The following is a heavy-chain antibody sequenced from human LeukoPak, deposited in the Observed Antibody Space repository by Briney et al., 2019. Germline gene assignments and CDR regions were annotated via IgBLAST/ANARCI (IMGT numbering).Heavy chain of an antibody. CDR3: AKDLDIMATITGN. V-gene: IGHV3-23*01. CDR2: ASGSGGRT. J-gene: IGHJ4*02. D-gene: IGHD5-12*01. CDR1: GFTFSSYA. Sequence: GRSLRLSCAASGFTFSSYAMSWVRQAPGKGLESHPGASGSGGRTSYADSVKGRLTISRDNAKHRLYLQTNTVTTTDTALNYCAKDLDIMATITGNWGQGTLVTVSS.